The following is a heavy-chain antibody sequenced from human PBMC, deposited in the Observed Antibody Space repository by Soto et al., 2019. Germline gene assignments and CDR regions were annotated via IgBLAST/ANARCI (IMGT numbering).Heavy chain of an antibody. Sequence: GGSLRLSCAASGFTFSSYGMHWVRQAPGKGLEWVAIISYDGSNKYYADSVKGRFTISRDNSKNTQYLQKSGLRGEDTAVYYCAKDRYGSGSYYFDYWGQGTLVTVSS. CDR2: ISYDGSNK. J-gene: IGHJ4*02. V-gene: IGHV3-30*18. CDR3: AKDRYGSGSYYFDY. CDR1: GFTFSSYG. D-gene: IGHD3-10*01.